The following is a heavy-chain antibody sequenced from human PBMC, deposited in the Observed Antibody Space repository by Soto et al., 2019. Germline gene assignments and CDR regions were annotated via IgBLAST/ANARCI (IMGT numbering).Heavy chain of an antibody. J-gene: IGHJ4*02. CDR3: AKDRYGDYGGIDY. V-gene: IGHV3-33*03. Sequence: GGSLRLSCVASGFSFSNYGMHWVRQAPGKGLEWVAIIYYNGNNKYYADYVKGRFTISRDNSENTLYLQMNSLRAEDTAVYYCAKDRYGDYGGIDYWGQGTMVTVSS. D-gene: IGHD4-17*01. CDR2: IYYNGNNK. CDR1: GFSFSNYG.